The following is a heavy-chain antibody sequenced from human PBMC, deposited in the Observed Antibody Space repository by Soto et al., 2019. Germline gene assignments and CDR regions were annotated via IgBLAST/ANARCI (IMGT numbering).Heavy chain of an antibody. CDR1: GGSFIVYY. Sequence: PSEPLSRTCAVYGGSFIVYYWSWIRRPPGKGLEWIGEINHSGSTNYNPSLKSRVTISVDTSKNQFSLKLSSVTAADTAVYYCARAEEGSSWIWQDYWGQGTLVTVSS. D-gene: IGHD6-13*01. J-gene: IGHJ4*02. V-gene: IGHV4-34*01. CDR3: ARAEEGSSWIWQDY. CDR2: INHSGST.